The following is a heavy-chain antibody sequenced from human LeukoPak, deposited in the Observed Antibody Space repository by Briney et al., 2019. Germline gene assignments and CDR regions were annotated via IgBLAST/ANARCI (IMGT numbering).Heavy chain of an antibody. V-gene: IGHV3-11*01. CDR3: ARDQDGDGMDV. CDR2: ISSGSTI. Sequence: GGSLRLSCAASGFIVGSSYMSWIRQAPGKGLEWVSYISSGSTIYYADSVKGRFTISRDNAKNSLYLQMNSLRAEDTAVYYCARDQDGDGMDVWGQGTTVTVSS. CDR1: GFIVGSSY. D-gene: IGHD4-17*01. J-gene: IGHJ6*02.